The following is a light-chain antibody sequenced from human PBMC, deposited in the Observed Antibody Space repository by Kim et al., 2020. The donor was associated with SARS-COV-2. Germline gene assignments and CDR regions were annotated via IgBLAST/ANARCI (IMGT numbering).Light chain of an antibody. Sequence: DIQMTQSPSSVSASVGDRVTITCRASQDINNWLAWYQQKPGKAPQLLIYGASNVQSGVPSRFSGSRSGTEFTLIISSLQPEDFAIYFCQQANNFPYTFGQGTKVDIK. CDR2: GAS. J-gene: IGKJ2*01. V-gene: IGKV1D-12*01. CDR1: QDINNW. CDR3: QQANNFPYT.